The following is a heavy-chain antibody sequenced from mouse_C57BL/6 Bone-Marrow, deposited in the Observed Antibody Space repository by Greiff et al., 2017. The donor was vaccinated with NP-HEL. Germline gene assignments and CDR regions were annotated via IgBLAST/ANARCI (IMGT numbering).Heavy chain of an antibody. Sequence: QVQRQQSGAELMKPGASVKLSCKATGYTFTGYWIEWVKQRPGHGLEWIGEILPGSGSTPYNEKSKGKATFTADTSSNTAYMQLSSLTTEDSAIYYCALEVPRNWYCDVWGTGTTVTVSS. CDR3: ALEVPRNWYCDV. CDR1: GYTFTGYW. CDR2: ILPGSGST. J-gene: IGHJ1*03. D-gene: IGHD2-10*02. V-gene: IGHV1-9*01.